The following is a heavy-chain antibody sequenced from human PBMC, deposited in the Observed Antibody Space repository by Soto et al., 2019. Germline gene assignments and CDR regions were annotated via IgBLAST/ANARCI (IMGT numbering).Heavy chain of an antibody. D-gene: IGHD2-2*01. CDR1: GFTFSSYA. V-gene: IGHV3-23*01. J-gene: IGHJ4*02. CDR2: ISGSGGNT. CDR3: AKKVPAALYYFDY. Sequence: VQLLESGGGLVQPGGSLRLSCAACGFTFSSYAMSWVRQAPGKGQEWVSAISGSGGNTYYADSVKGRFTISRDNSKNTLYLQMNSLRAEDTAVYYCAKKVPAALYYFDYWGQGTLVTVSS.